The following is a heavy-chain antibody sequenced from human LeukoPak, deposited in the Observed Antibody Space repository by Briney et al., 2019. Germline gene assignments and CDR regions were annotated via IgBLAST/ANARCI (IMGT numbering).Heavy chain of an antibody. CDR3: ARNQLWFGGKMDV. CDR2: INTNTGNP. Sequence: ASVKVSCKSSGYSFTTYAMNWVRQAPGQGLEWMGWINTNTGNPTYAQGFTGRFVLSLDTSVSMAYLQISSLKAEDTAVYYCARNQLWFGGKMDVWGKGTTVTVSS. D-gene: IGHD3-10*01. J-gene: IGHJ6*04. CDR1: GYSFTTYA. V-gene: IGHV7-4-1*04.